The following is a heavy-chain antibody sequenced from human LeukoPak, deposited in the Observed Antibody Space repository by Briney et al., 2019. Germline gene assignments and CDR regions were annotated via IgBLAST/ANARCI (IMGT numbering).Heavy chain of an antibody. CDR2: INPSGGST. J-gene: IGHJ4*02. V-gene: IGHV1-46*01. Sequence: ASVKVSCKASGYRFTSYDMHWVRQAPGQGLEWMGIINPSGGSTSYAQRFQGRVAMTRDTSTTTVYMEVNSLTSEDTAVYFCARDGPTAATFDYWGQGTLVTVSS. CDR3: ARDGPTAATFDY. CDR1: GYRFTSYD. D-gene: IGHD2-2*01.